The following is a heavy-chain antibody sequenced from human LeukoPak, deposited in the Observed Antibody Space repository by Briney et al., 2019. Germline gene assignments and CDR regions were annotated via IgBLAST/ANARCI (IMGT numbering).Heavy chain of an antibody. CDR2: IYHSGST. CDR3: ARGHSYYYDSSGYLAY. D-gene: IGHD3-22*01. V-gene: IGHV4-38-2*02. Sequence: TSETLSLTCTVSGYSISSGYYWGWIRQPPGKGLEWIGSIYHSGSTYYNPFLKSRVTISVDTSKNQFSLKLSSVTAADTAVYYCARGHSYYYDSSGYLAYWGQGTLVTVSS. CDR1: GYSISSGYY. J-gene: IGHJ4*02.